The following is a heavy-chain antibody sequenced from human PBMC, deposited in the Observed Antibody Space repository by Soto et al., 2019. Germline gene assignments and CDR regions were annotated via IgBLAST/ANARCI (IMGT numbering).Heavy chain of an antibody. CDR1: GGSISSSSYY. V-gene: IGHV4-39*02. D-gene: IGHD3-22*01. CDR2: IYYSGTT. J-gene: IGHJ6*02. Sequence: PSETLSLTCTVSGGSISSSSYYWGWIRQPPGKGLEWIGTIYYSGTTYYNPSLKSRVTISVDTSKDQFSLKLSSVTAADTAVYYCARDSSGYFSMDVWGQGTTVTVSS. CDR3: ARDSSGYFSMDV.